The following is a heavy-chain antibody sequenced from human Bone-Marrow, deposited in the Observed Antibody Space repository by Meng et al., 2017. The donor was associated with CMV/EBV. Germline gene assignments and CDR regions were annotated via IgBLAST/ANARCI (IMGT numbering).Heavy chain of an antibody. J-gene: IGHJ4*02. D-gene: IGHD2-2*01. CDR3: ARDPRPDCSSSSCSLGD. CDR2: ISAYNGNT. V-gene: IGHV1-18*01. Sequence: ASVKVSCKASGYNFSSYGISWVRQAPGQGLEWMGWISAYNGNTDYAQKLQGRVTLTTDTSTSTAYMELASLIPDDTAVYYCARDPRPDCSSSSCSLGDWGQGTLVTVSS. CDR1: GYNFSSYG.